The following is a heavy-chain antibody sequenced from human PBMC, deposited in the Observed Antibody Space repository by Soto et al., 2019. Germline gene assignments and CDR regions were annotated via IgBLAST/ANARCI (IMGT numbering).Heavy chain of an antibody. V-gene: IGHV1-46*01. CDR2: INPSGGST. CDR3: ARERYHDSSGYSNDY. Sequence: APVKVACKASGYTITRYYMHWVRMEQGQGLEWMGIINPSGGSTSYAQKFQGRVTMTRDTSTSTVYMELSSLRSEDTAVYYCARERYHDSSGYSNDYWGQGTLVTVSS. D-gene: IGHD3-22*01. J-gene: IGHJ4*02. CDR1: GYTITRYY.